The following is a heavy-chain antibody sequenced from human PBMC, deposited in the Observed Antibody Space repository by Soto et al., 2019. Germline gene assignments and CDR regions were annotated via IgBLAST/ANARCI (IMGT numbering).Heavy chain of an antibody. CDR2: ISHDGINK. CDR1: GFSFSSYA. J-gene: IGHJ5*02. D-gene: IGHD6-19*01. Sequence: QVRLVESGGGVVQPGRSLRLSCTASGFSFSSYAMYWFRQPPGKGLEWVAVISHDGINKHYADSVKGRVTVSRDNSNHSLELQLNSLRGEDTAMYYCARDTYSSDYFVKWFEPWGQGTLVTVSS. V-gene: IGHV3-30-3*01. CDR3: ARDTYSSDYFVKWFEP.